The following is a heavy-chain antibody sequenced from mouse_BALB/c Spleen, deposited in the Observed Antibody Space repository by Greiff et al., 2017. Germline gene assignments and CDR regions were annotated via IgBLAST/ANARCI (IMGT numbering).Heavy chain of an antibody. J-gene: IGHJ3*01. Sequence: VKLVESGPGLVAPSQSLSITCTVSGFSLTSYGVHWVRQPPGKGLEWLGVIWAGGSTNYNSALMSRLSISKDNSKSQVFLKMNSLQTDVTAMYYCARDKDYGSSPWFAYWGQGTLVTVSA. CDR1: GFSLTSYG. D-gene: IGHD1-1*01. CDR2: IWAGGST. CDR3: ARDKDYGSSPWFAY. V-gene: IGHV2-9*02.